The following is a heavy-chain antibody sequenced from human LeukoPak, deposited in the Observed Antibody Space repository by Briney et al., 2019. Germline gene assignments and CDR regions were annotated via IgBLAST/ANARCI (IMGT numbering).Heavy chain of an antibody. V-gene: IGHV3-30*02. Sequence: GGSLRLSCAASGFTFSSYGMHWVRQAPGKGLEWVAFIRYDGSNKYYADSVEGRFTISRDNSKNTLYLQMNSLRAEDTAVYYCAKPYYDFWSGYPYYFDYWGQGTLVTVSS. CDR2: IRYDGSNK. CDR3: AKPYYDFWSGYPYYFDY. CDR1: GFTFSSYG. J-gene: IGHJ4*02. D-gene: IGHD3-3*01.